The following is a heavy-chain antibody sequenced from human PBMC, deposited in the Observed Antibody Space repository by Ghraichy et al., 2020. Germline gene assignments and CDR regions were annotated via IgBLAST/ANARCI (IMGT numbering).Heavy chain of an antibody. CDR1: GGSISSSSYY. CDR2: IYYSGST. D-gene: IGHD6-13*01. Sequence: SETLSLTCTVSGGSISSSSYYWGWIRQPPGKGLEWIGSIYYSGSTYYNPSLKSRVTISVDTSKNQFSLKLSSVTAADTAVDYCARLGIAAAGRGWFDPWGQGTLVTVSS. J-gene: IGHJ5*02. V-gene: IGHV4-39*01. CDR3: ARLGIAAAGRGWFDP.